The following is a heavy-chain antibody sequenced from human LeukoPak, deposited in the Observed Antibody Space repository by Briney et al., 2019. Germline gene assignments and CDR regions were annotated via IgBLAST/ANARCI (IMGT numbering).Heavy chain of an antibody. J-gene: IGHJ4*02. CDR3: ARDYSGYQLPGVGLGGY. Sequence: GGSLRLSCAASGFIFSHYDMHWVRQAPGKGLEFVAFIRYDGVDKSYADSVKGRFTISRDNAKNSLYLQMNSLRAEDTAVYYCARDYSGYQLPGVGLGGYWGQGTLVTVSS. CDR1: GFIFSHYD. CDR2: IRYDGVDK. D-gene: IGHD2-2*01. V-gene: IGHV3-30*02.